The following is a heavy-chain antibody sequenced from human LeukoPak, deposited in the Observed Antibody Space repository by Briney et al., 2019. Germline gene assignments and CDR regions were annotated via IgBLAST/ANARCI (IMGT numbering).Heavy chain of an antibody. Sequence: PSQTLSLTWTVSGGSISSGGYYWSWLRQHRGKGLEWIGYIYYSGSTYYNPSLKSRVTISVDTSKNQFSLKLSSVTAADTAVYDCASRQGYNYLDYWGQGTRVTVSS. D-gene: IGHD5-24*01. CDR1: GGSISSGGYY. J-gene: IGHJ4*02. CDR2: IYYSGST. V-gene: IGHV4-31*02. CDR3: ASRQGYNYLDY.